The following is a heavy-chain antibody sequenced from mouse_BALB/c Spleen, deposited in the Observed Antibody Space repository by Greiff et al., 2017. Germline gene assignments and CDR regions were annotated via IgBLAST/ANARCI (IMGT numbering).Heavy chain of an antibody. CDR1: GYTFTDYV. V-gene: IGHV1-77*01. Sequence: VQLHQSGPELVKPGASVKMSCKASGYTFTDYVISWVKQRTGQGLEWIGEIYPGSGSTYYNEKFKGKATLTADKSSNTAYMQLSSLTSEDSAVYFCARDGNYGFAYWGQGTLVTVSA. J-gene: IGHJ3*01. CDR2: IYPGSGST. CDR3: ARDGNYGFAY. D-gene: IGHD2-1*01.